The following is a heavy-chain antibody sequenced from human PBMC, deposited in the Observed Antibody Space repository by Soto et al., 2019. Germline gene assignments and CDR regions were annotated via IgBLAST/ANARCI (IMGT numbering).Heavy chain of an antibody. CDR2: TYYRSKWYN. D-gene: IGHD3-22*01. CDR3: ARGVYDSSGYYYYYYYMDV. Sequence: SQTLSLTCAISGDSVSSNSAAWNWIRQSPSRGLEWLGRTYYRSKWYNDYAVSVKSRITINPDTSKNQFSLQLNSVTPEDTAVYYCARGVYDSSGYYYYYYYMDVWGKGTTVTVSS. J-gene: IGHJ6*03. V-gene: IGHV6-1*01. CDR1: GDSVSSNSAA.